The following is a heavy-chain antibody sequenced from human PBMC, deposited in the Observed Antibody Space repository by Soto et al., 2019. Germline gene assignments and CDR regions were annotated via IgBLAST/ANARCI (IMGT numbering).Heavy chain of an antibody. J-gene: IGHJ4*02. CDR2: IDSRGRTL. CDR1: GFTFSDYS. D-gene: IGHD6-6*01. V-gene: IGHV3-11*01. CDR3: ARQAARNYIDS. Sequence: GGSLRLSCVASGFTFSDYSMSWIRQAPGKGLGWLAFIDSRGRTLSYADSVRGRFTISRVNAENSVYLQMDSLRADDTAVYYCARQAARNYIDSWGQGNSVTVSS.